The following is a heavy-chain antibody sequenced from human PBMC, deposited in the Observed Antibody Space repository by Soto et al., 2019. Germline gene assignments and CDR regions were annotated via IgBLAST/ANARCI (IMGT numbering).Heavy chain of an antibody. CDR2: ISGSTSGT. Sequence: GGSLRLSCAASGFAFSSYAMSWVRQAPGKGLEWVSSISGSTSGTYYADAVKGRFTISRDNSNNTLYLQMNSLRAEDTAVYYCAKDRGFIGPFGYWGQVDLVTVSS. CDR3: AKDRGFIGPFGY. V-gene: IGHV3-23*01. J-gene: IGHJ4*02. D-gene: IGHD3-16*02. CDR1: GFAFSSYA.